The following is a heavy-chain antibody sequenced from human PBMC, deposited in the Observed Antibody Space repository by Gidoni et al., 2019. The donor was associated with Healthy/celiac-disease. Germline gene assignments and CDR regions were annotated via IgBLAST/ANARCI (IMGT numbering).Heavy chain of an antibody. V-gene: IGHV1-58*01. Sequence: QMQLVQSGPEVKKPGTSVKVSCKASGFTFPSPAVQWVRQARGQRLEWIGWIVVGSGNTNYAQKFQERVTITRDMSTSTAYMELSSLRSEDTAVYYCAAAGGFLRYYDSSGYYRYWGQGTLVTVSS. J-gene: IGHJ4*02. D-gene: IGHD3-22*01. CDR2: IVVGSGNT. CDR1: GFTFPSPA. CDR3: AAAGGFLRYYDSSGYYRY.